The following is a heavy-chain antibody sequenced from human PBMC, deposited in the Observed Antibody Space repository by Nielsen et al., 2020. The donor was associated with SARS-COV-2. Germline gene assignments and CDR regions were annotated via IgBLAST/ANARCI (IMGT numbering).Heavy chain of an antibody. CDR1: GFTFDDYA. D-gene: IGHD4-23*01. J-gene: IGHJ2*01. Sequence: GGSLRLSCAASGFTFDDYAMHWVRQAPGKGLEWVSGISWNSGSIGYADSVKGRFTISRDNSKNTLYLQMNSLRAEDTAVYYCAKEGSLRWLRDWYFDLWGRGTLVTVSS. CDR3: AKEGSLRWLRDWYFDL. V-gene: IGHV3-9*01. CDR2: ISWNSGSI.